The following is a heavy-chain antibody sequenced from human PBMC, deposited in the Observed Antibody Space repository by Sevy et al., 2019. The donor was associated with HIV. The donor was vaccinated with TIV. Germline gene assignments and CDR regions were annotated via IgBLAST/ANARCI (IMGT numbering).Heavy chain of an antibody. CDR2: IYYSGST. V-gene: IGHV4-31*03. CDR1: GGSISSGGYY. J-gene: IGHJ5*02. D-gene: IGHD3-3*01. Sequence: SETLSLTCTVSGGSISSGGYYWSWIRQHPGKGLEWIGYIYYSGSTYYNPSLKSRVTISVDTSKNQFSLKLSSVTAAETAVYYCARLHYYDFWSGYSNWFDPWGQGTLVTVSS. CDR3: ARLHYYDFWSGYSNWFDP.